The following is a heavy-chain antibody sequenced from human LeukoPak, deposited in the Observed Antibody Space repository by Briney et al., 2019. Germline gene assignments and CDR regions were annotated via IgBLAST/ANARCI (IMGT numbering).Heavy chain of an antibody. J-gene: IGHJ1*01. D-gene: IGHD2-8*01. CDR3: ARNGFRFLVAEYFQQ. V-gene: IGHV4-34*01. Sequence: PSETLSLTCAVYGGSFSGYYWSWTRQPPGKGLEWIGEINHSGSTNYNPSLKSRVTISVDTSKNQFSLKLSSVTAADTAVYYCARNGFRFLVAEYFQQWGKGTLVTVSS. CDR2: INHSGST. CDR1: GGSFSGYY.